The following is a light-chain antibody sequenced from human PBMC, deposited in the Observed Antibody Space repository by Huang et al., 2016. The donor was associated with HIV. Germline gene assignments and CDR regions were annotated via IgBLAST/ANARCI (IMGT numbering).Light chain of an antibody. CDR2: WAS. J-gene: IGKJ4*01. CDR1: QSVLYSSSNKNY. V-gene: IGKV4-1*01. CDR3: QQYYRTPLT. Sequence: DIVMTQSPDSLAVSLGERATINCKSRQSVLYSSSNKNYLTWFQQKPGQPPKLLIYWASTRGSGVPDRFSGSGSGTDFTLTISSLQAEDVAVYYCQQYYRTPLTFGGGTKVEIK.